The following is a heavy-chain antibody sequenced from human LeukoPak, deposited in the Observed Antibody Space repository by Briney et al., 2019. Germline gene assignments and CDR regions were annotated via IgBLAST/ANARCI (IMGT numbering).Heavy chain of an antibody. CDR3: VRVFPLGTYTKGGYYFDY. V-gene: IGHV3-11*05. J-gene: IGHJ4*02. CDR1: GFTFSDYY. Sequence: KPGGSLILSCAASGFTFSDYYMTWIRQVPGKGLEWVSYISSSSSSTNYADSVKGRFTISRDNAKKSLFLQMSSLRAEDTAVYFCVRVFPLGTYTKGGYYFDYWGQGTLVTVSS. CDR2: ISSSSSST. D-gene: IGHD2-2*02.